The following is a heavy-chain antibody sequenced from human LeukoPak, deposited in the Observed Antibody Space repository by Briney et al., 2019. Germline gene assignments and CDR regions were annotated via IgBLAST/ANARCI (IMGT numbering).Heavy chain of an antibody. CDR2: IYTSGTT. J-gene: IGHJ4*02. Sequence: SETLSLTCPVSGGFLSSGTYFWNWIRQPAGKGLEWIGRIYTSGTTRYNPSLKSRVTISVATSKNQFSLRRTSETAAHTAVYFWARAGSSGWDYFDSWGQGTLVTVSS. D-gene: IGHD6-19*01. CDR1: GGFLSSGTYF. V-gene: IGHV4-61*02. CDR3: ARAGSSGWDYFDS.